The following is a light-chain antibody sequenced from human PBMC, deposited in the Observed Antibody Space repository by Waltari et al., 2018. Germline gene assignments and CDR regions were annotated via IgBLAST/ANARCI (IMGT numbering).Light chain of an antibody. Sequence: DIQMTQSPSSLSASVGDRVTITCRASQSISSYLNWYQQKPGKAPKLLIYAASSLHSGVPSRFSGSGSWTDFTLTISSLQPEDFATYYCQHSYSTPGTLGPGTKVDIK. V-gene: IGKV1-39*01. CDR2: AAS. J-gene: IGKJ3*01. CDR3: QHSYSTPGT. CDR1: QSISSY.